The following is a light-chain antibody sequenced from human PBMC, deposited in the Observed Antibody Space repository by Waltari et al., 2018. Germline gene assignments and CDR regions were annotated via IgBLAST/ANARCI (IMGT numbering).Light chain of an antibody. CDR2: DVP. J-gene: IGLJ2*01. CDR3: SSFTDTHTLL. Sequence: QSALTQPASVSGSPGQSITISCTGTSNDVGSSNFVSWYQQHPGSAPQLMIYDVPERPSGISYRFSGSKSANTASLTISGLLPEDEAIYYCSSFTDTHTLLFGGGTTVTVL. V-gene: IGLV2-14*03. CDR1: SNDVGSSNF.